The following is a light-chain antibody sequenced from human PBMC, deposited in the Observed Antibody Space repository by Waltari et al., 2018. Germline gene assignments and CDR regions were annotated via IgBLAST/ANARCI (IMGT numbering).Light chain of an antibody. V-gene: IGLV1-51*02. CDR2: ENT. J-gene: IGLJ7*01. CDR1: SPNIGTNY. Sequence: QSVLTQPPSVSAAPGQRVTISCSGGSPNIGTNYVPWYRQFPGTAPKLLIYENTERPSGIPGRFSGSKSGTSATLDITGLQAGDEADYYCGTWDSSLSGAVFGGGTHLTVL. CDR3: GTWDSSLSGAV.